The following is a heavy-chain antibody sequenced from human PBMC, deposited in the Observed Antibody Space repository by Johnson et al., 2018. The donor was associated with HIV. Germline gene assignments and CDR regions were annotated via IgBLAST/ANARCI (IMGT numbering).Heavy chain of an antibody. D-gene: IGHD1-26*01. V-gene: IGHV3-66*03. J-gene: IGHJ3*02. CDR3: AKSGFSGSYQGAYDI. CDR2: IYSGGST. CDR1: GFTVSRSY. Sequence: VQLVESGGGLIQPGGSLRFSCAGSGFTVSRSYMSWVRQAPGKGLEWVSVIYSGGSTYYADSVKGRCTISRDNSKNSLSLQMNSLRAEDTAVYYCAKSGFSGSYQGAYDIWGQGTMVTVSS.